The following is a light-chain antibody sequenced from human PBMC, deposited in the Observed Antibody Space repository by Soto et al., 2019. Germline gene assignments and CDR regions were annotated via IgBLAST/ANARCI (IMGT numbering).Light chain of an antibody. CDR3: QQYGSSPNT. Sequence: EIVLTQSPGTLSLSPGERATLSCRASQRVASNYLAWYQQKPAQAPRLLIYGASSRATGIPDRFSGSGSGTDFALTISRLEPEDFAVYYCQQYGSSPNTFGGGTRVEIK. J-gene: IGKJ4*01. V-gene: IGKV3-20*01. CDR1: QRVASNY. CDR2: GAS.